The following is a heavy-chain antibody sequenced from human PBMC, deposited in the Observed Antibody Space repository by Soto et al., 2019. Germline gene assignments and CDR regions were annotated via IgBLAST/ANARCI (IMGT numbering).Heavy chain of an antibody. CDR1: GFSLSNARMG. J-gene: IGHJ6*02. V-gene: IGHV2-26*01. D-gene: IGHD2-15*01. CDR3: ARIGGKGFYYYYGMDV. Sequence: QVTLKESGPVLVKPTETLTLTCTVSGFSLSNARMGVSWIRQPPGKALEWLAHIFSNDEKSYSTSLKSRLTISKDTSKSQVVLXXTXXDPVDTATYYCARIGGKGFYYYYGMDVWGQGTTVTVSS. CDR2: IFSNDEK.